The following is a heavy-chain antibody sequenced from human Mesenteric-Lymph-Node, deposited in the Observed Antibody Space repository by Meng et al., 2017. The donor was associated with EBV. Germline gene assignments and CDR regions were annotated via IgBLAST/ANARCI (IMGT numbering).Heavy chain of an antibody. CDR1: GGSISSYNW. CDR2: IFHSGTT. V-gene: IGHV4-4*02. CDR3: AKVDGSGRSNWFDP. D-gene: IGHD3-10*01. Sequence: QVQVQESGPGLVKHSGTLSLTCVVSGGSISSYNWWSWVRQTPGKGLEWIGEIFHSGTTNNNPSLRSRLTLSVDKSKNQFSLRLSSVTAADTAVYYCAKVDGSGRSNWFDPWGQGTLVTVSS. J-gene: IGHJ5*02.